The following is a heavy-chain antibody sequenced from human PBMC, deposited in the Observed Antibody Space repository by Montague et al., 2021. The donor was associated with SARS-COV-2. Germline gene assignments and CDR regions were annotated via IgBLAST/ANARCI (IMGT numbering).Heavy chain of an antibody. J-gene: IGHJ4*02. D-gene: IGHD6-19*01. V-gene: IGHV3-23*01. CDR2: ISGSGGST. CDR1: GFTFSSYT. CDR3: AKDRFSSGWFGGLDY. Sequence: SLRLSCAASGFTFSSYTITWVRQAPGKGLEWVSGISGSGGSTYYADSVKGRFTISRDNSKNTLYLQMNSLRAEDTAVYYCAKDRFSSGWFGGLDYWGQGTLVTGSS.